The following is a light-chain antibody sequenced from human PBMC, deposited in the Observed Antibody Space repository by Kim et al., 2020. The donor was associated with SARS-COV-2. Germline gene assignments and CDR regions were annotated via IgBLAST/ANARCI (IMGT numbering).Light chain of an antibody. J-gene: IGKJ5*01. CDR3: QPYSSIQPIT. V-gene: IGKV1-33*01. CDR1: QDIRKF. CDR2: DSS. Sequence: DIQLTQSPSSVSASVGDSVTITCQASQDIRKFLNWYQHKRGKAPELLISDSSTLRTGVPSRFSGSASGTHFTFTISNLQPEDIATYYCQPYSSIQPITFGQRRRLWIK.